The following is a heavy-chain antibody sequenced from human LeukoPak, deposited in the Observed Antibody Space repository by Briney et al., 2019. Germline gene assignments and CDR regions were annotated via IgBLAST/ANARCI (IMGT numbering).Heavy chain of an antibody. J-gene: IGHJ4*02. Sequence: GGSLRLSCAASGFSVSSNYMSWVRQAPGKGLEWVSVIYSGGNTYYADSVKGRFTISRDNSKNTVYLQMNSLRAEDTAVYYCALDSSGYYYFDYWGQGTLVTVSS. CDR3: ALDSSGYYYFDY. CDR1: GFSVSSNY. D-gene: IGHD3-22*01. CDR2: IYSGGNT. V-gene: IGHV3-53*01.